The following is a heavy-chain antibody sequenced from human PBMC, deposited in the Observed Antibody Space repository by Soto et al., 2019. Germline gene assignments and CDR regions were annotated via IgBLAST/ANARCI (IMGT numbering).Heavy chain of an antibody. CDR3: ARDVEGVTTTPFDY. CDR1: GYTFTSYD. J-gene: IGHJ4*02. Sequence: QVQLVQSGAEVKKPGASVKVSCTASGYTFTSYDINWVRQATGQGLEWMGWMNPNSGNTGYAQKFQGRVTMTRNTSISTAYMELSSLRSEDTAVYYCARDVEGVTTTPFDYWGQGTLVTVSS. CDR2: MNPNSGNT. V-gene: IGHV1-8*01. D-gene: IGHD4-17*01.